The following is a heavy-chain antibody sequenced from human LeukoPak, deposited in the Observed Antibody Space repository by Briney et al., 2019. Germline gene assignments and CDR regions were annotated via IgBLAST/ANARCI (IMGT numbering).Heavy chain of an antibody. D-gene: IGHD2-2*01. CDR2: ISWNSGSI. J-gene: IGHJ1*01. V-gene: IGHV3-9*01. CDR3: ARGSEGSCSSTSCPRYFQH. CDR1: GFTFDDYG. Sequence: GRSLRLSCAASGFTFDDYGMRWVRQAPGKGLEWVSGISWNSGSIGYADSVKGRFTISRDNAKNSLYLQMNSLRAEDTAVYYCARGSEGSCSSTSCPRYFQHWGQGTLVTVSS.